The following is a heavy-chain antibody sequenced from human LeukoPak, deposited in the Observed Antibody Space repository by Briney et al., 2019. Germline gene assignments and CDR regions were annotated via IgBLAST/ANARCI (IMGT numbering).Heavy chain of an antibody. J-gene: IGHJ6*02. CDR3: ARGHFGSGWTYYYYYGMDV. D-gene: IGHD6-19*01. Sequence: SETLSLTCNVSGGSISSYYWSWIRQPPGKGLEWIGYIYYSGSTNYNPSLKSRVTISVDTSKNQFSLKLSSVTAADTAVYYCARGHFGSGWTYYYYYGMDVWGQGTTVTVSS. CDR1: GGSISSYY. CDR2: IYYSGST. V-gene: IGHV4-59*01.